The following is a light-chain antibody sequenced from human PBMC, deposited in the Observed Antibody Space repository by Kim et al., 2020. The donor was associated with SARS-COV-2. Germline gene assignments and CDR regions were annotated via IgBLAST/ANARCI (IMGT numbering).Light chain of an antibody. V-gene: IGKV1-16*02. CDR1: QDISNF. Sequence: SASVGDRVTITCRASQDISNFLLWFQHKPGKAPKSLIYAASRLQSGVPSKFSGSGSGTYFTLTISGLQPEDFATYYCQHYIRYPYSVGQGTKLEI. J-gene: IGKJ2*03. CDR2: AAS. CDR3: QHYIRYPYS.